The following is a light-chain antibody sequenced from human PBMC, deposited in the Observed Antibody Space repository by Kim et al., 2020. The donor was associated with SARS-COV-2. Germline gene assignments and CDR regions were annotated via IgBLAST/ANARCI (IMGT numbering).Light chain of an antibody. Sequence: SSAGQSAPPSCTARQCVSSNLAWYQQRPGQAPRLLIYGASNRATGIPDRFSGSGSGTDFTLTISRLEPEDFAVYYCQQYGSLPFTFGPGTKVDIK. J-gene: IGKJ3*01. CDR1: QCVSSN. CDR2: GAS. CDR3: QQYGSLPFT. V-gene: IGKV3-20*01.